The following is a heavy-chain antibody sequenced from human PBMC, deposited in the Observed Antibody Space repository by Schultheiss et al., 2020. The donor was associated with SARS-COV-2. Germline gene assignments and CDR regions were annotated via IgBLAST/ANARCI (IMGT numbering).Heavy chain of an antibody. CDR3: ARNSMIVVGITPDAFDI. D-gene: IGHD3-22*01. J-gene: IGHJ3*02. V-gene: IGHV3-48*03. CDR2: ITISGDTK. CDR1: GFIVSTYE. Sequence: GGSLRLSCAASGFIVSTYEMNWVRQAPGKGLEWVSYITISGDTKYYADSVKGRFTISRDNARNSLYLQMNSLRAEDTAVYYCARNSMIVVGITPDAFDIWGQGTMVTVSS.